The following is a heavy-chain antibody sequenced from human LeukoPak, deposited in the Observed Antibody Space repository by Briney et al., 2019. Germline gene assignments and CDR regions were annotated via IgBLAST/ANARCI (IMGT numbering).Heavy chain of an antibody. D-gene: IGHD3-3*01. CDR3: ASRESTLRFLEWLFEPSFDY. V-gene: IGHV4-30-4*08. CDR2: IYYSGST. J-gene: IGHJ4*02. Sequence: SQTLSLTCTVSGGSLSSGDYYWSWIRQPPGKGLEWIGYIYYSGSTYYNPSLKSRVTISVDTSKNQFSLKLSSVTAADTAVYYCASRESTLRFLEWLFEPSFDYWGQGTLVTVSS. CDR1: GGSLSSGDYY.